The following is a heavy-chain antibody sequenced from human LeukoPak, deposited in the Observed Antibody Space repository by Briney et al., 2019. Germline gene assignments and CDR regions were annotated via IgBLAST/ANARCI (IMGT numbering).Heavy chain of an antibody. CDR2: ISYTGTT. D-gene: IGHD2-2*01. CDR3: ARLRSTSWLLIDY. CDR1: GGSISSSS. J-gene: IGHJ4*02. V-gene: IGHV4-59*08. Sequence: PSETLSLTCSVSGGSISSSSWSWSWPPPGKGMEWVGYISYTGTTNYTPSLKSRVTISEDTSKNQFPLKLSSVTAADTAVYYCARLRSTSWLLIDYWGQGALVTVSS.